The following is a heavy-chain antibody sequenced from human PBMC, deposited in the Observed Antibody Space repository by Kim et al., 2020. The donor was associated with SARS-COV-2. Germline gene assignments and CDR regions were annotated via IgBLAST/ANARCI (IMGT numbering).Heavy chain of an antibody. CDR3: VKNWDY. V-gene: IGHV3-30*02. J-gene: IGHJ4*02. CDR2: NK. Sequence: NKVYADSGKGRFNISRDKSQNTVFLQMDSLRPEDTAMYFCVKNWDYWGQGTLVTVSS.